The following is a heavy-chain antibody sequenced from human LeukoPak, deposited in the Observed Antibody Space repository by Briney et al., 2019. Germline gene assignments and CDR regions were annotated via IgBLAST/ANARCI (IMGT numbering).Heavy chain of an antibody. CDR2: IYHTGNT. J-gene: IGHJ3*02. V-gene: IGHV4-30-2*01. CDR3: ARDGRRVPAAPGLAFDI. CDR1: SDSISSGGYS. Sequence: SETLSLTCTVSSDSISSGGYSWNWIRQPPGKGLEWIGYIYHTGNTYYNPSLKSRVTISVDRSKNQFSLKLSSVTAADTAVYYCARDGRRVPAAPGLAFDIWGQGTMVTVSS. D-gene: IGHD2-2*01.